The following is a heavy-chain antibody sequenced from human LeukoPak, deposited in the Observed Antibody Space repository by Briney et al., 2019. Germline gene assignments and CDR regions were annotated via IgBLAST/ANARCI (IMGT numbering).Heavy chain of an antibody. Sequence: GGSLRLSCAASGFTFSSYSMNWVRQAPGKGLEWVSSISSSSSYIYYADSVKGRFTISRDNAKNSLYLQMNSLRAEDTAVYYCAREPDALDAFDIWGQGTMVTVSS. J-gene: IGHJ3*02. V-gene: IGHV3-21*01. CDR3: AREPDALDAFDI. CDR1: GFTFSSYS. CDR2: ISSSSSYI.